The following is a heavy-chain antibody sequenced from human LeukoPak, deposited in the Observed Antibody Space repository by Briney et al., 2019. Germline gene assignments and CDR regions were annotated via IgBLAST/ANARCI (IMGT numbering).Heavy chain of an antibody. D-gene: IGHD6-19*01. J-gene: IGHJ5*02. CDR3: ARGGYSSPRGWFDP. CDR1: GGTFSSYA. V-gene: IGHV1-69*06. CDR2: IIPIFGTA. Sequence: SVKVSCKASGGTFSSYAISWVRQAPGQGLEWMGGIIPIFGTANYAQKFQGRVTITADKSTSTAYMELRSLRSDDTAVYYCARGGYSSPRGWFDPWGQGTLVTVSS.